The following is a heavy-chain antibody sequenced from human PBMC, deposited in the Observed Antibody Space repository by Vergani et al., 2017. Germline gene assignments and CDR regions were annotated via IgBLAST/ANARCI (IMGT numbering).Heavy chain of an antibody. CDR3: ARVRLQYPTLFDY. CDR2: IYYSGST. CDR1: GGSISSYY. V-gene: IGHV4-59*01. J-gene: IGHJ4*02. D-gene: IGHD4-11*01. Sequence: QVRLQESGPGLVKPSETLSLTCTVSGGSISSYYWSWIRQPPGKGLEWIGYIYYSGSTNYNPSLKSRVTISVDTSKNQFSLKLSSVTAADTAVYYCARVRLQYPTLFDYWGQGTLVTVSS.